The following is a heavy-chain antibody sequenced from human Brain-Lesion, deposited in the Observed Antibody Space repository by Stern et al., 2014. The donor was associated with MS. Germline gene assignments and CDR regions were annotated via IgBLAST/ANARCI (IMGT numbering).Heavy chain of an antibody. D-gene: IGHD6-6*01. CDR3: AREGEQLVKDY. CDR2: IWYDGSNK. CDR1: GFTFSSYG. V-gene: IGHV3-33*01. Sequence: VQLGQSGGGVVQPGRSLRLSCAASGFTFSSYGMHWVRQAPGKGLEWVAVIWYDGSNKYYADSVKGRFTISRDNSKNTLYLQMNSLRAEDTAVYYCAREGEQLVKDYWGQGTLVTVS. J-gene: IGHJ4*02.